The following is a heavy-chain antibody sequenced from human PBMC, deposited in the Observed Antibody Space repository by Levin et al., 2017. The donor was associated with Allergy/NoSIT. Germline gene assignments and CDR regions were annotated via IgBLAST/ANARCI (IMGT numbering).Heavy chain of an antibody. CDR2: ISAYGEST. Sequence: SGGSLRLSCAASGFTFNSFALSWVRQVPGEGLEWVSTISAYGESTYYADSVKGRFTISRDNSRNTLYLLMSSLRAEDTAVYYCAKDGTLLATSEDYLDSWGQGTQLTVS. V-gene: IGHV3-23*01. CDR1: GFTFNSFA. CDR3: AKDGTLLATSEDYLDS. J-gene: IGHJ4*02.